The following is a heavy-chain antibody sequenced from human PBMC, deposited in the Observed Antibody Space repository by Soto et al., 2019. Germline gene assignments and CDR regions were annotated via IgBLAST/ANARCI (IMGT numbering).Heavy chain of an antibody. Sequence: GGSLRLSCAASGFTFGSYSINFFRHSPCKGLEWVSSISSSSSYIYYADSVKGRFTISRDNAKNSLYLQMNSLRAEDTAVYYCARDADMGYCTNGVCNEYYFDYWGQGTLVTVSS. V-gene: IGHV3-21*01. CDR1: GFTFGSYS. D-gene: IGHD2-8*01. J-gene: IGHJ4*02. CDR2: ISSSSSYI. CDR3: ARDADMGYCTNGVCNEYYFDY.